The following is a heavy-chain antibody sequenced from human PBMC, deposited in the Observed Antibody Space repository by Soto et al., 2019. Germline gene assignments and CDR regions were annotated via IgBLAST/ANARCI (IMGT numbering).Heavy chain of an antibody. J-gene: IGHJ4*02. V-gene: IGHV4-31*03. Sequence: SETLSLTCTVSGGSISSGGDYWSWIRQHPGKGLEWIGYIYYSGSTYYNPSLKSRVTISVDTSKNQFSLKLSSVTAADTAVYYGAREVAEDGAWLLPDYWGQGTLVTVSS. CDR1: GGSISSGGDY. CDR2: IYYSGST. D-gene: IGHD2-21*02. CDR3: AREVAEDGAWLLPDY.